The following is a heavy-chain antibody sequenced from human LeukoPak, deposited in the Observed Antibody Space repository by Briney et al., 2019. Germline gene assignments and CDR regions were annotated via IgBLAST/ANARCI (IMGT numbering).Heavy chain of an antibody. CDR1: GYTFTIYG. CDR3: ARDSELSIVATIARLYYGMDV. J-gene: IGHJ6*02. Sequence: ASVKVSCKASGYTFTIYGISWVRQAPGQGLEWMGWISAYNGNTNYAQKLQGRVTMTTDTSTSTAYMELRSLRSDDTAVYYCARDSELSIVATIARLYYGMDVWGQGTTVTVSS. CDR2: ISAYNGNT. V-gene: IGHV1-18*01. D-gene: IGHD5-12*01.